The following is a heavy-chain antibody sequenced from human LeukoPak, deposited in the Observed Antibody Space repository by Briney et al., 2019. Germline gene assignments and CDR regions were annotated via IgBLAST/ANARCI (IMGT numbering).Heavy chain of an antibody. CDR1: GGSFSGYY. J-gene: IGHJ4*02. CDR2: INHSGST. D-gene: IGHD3-22*01. V-gene: IGHV4-34*01. CDR3: ARFRGSGDYYDSSGERDFDY. Sequence: PSETLSLTCAVYGGSFSGYYWSWIRQPPGKGLEWIGEINHSGSTNYNPSLKSRVTISVDTSKNQFSLKLSSVTAADTAVYYCARFRGSGDYYDSSGERDFDYWGQGTLVTVSS.